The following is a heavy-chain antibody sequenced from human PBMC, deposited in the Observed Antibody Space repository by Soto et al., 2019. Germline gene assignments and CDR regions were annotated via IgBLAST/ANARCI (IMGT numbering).Heavy chain of an antibody. V-gene: IGHV1-69*13. CDR1: GGTFSSYA. Sequence: SVKVSVKASGGTFSSYAISWGRQAPGQGLEWMGGIIPISGTANYAQKFQGRVTITADESTSTAYMELSSLRSEDTAVYYCARAPHNYYSSPYYFDYWGQGTLVIVSS. CDR3: ARAPHNYYSSPYYFDY. J-gene: IGHJ4*02. D-gene: IGHD3-22*01. CDR2: IIPISGTA.